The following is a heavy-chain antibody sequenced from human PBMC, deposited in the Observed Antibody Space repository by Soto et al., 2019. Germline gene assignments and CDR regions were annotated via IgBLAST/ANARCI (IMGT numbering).Heavy chain of an antibody. J-gene: IGHJ4*02. CDR1: GFTFNKYS. V-gene: IGHV3-21*02. CDR3: ARDLMPNDRGLGDLAY. CDR2: ITSKTGDQ. D-gene: IGHD3-22*01. Sequence: EVRLVESGGGLVQPGGSLRLSCVASGFTFNKYSMNWVRQAPGKGLEWVSSITSKTGDQYYAASVEGRFIISRDNTKNSLSLQVTSLRDEDTAVYYCARDLMPNDRGLGDLAYWGQGTLVTVSS.